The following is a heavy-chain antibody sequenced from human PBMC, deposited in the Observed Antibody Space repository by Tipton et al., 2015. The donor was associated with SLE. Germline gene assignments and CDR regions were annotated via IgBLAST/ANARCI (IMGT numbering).Heavy chain of an antibody. V-gene: IGHV1-2*06. Sequence: QLEQPGAEVKNPGASVKDSCKASGYPFTGYYMHWVRQAPGQGLERVGRINPNSGGTNYAQKFQGRVSMTRDTSISTAYMELSRLRADDTAVYYCARGAWERRDAFDVRGQGTMVTVSS. CDR1: GYPFTGYY. CDR3: ARGAWERRDAFDV. J-gene: IGHJ3*01. D-gene: IGHD1-26*01. CDR2: INPNSGGT.